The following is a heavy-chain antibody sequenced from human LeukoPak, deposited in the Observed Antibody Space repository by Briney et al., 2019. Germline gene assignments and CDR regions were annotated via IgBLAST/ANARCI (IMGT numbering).Heavy chain of an antibody. CDR3: ARDSLGDAFDI. J-gene: IGHJ3*02. D-gene: IGHD1-26*01. Sequence: ASVTVSCKASGYTFTGYYMHWVRQAPGQGLEWMGWINPNSGGTNYAQKFQGRVTMTRDTSISTAYMELSRLRSDDTAAYYCARDSLGDAFDIWGQGTMVTVSS. V-gene: IGHV1-2*02. CDR2: INPNSGGT. CDR1: GYTFTGYY.